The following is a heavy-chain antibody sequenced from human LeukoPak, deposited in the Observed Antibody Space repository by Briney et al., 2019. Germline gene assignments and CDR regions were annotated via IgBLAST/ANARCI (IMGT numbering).Heavy chain of an antibody. CDR1: GGSISSYY. D-gene: IGHD1-26*01. V-gene: IGHV4-59*08. CDR2: FYYSGRT. CDR3: ARLRPYSGSYFTPYYYYGMDV. J-gene: IGHJ6*02. Sequence: SETLSLTCTVSGGSISSYYWSWIRQPPGKGLEWVGYFYYSGRTNYNPSLKSRVTISVDTSKNQFSLKLSSVTAADTAVYYCARLRPYSGSYFTPYYYYGMDVWGQGTTVTVSS.